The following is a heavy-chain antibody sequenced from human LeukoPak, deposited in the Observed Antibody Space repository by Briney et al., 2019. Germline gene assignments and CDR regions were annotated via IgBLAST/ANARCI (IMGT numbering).Heavy chain of an antibody. V-gene: IGHV3-43D*03. CDR1: GFSFDDYA. D-gene: IGHD6-19*01. J-gene: IGHJ4*02. Sequence: PGGSLRLSCAASGFSFDDYAMHWVRQGPGKGLEWVSLISWDGGSTDYADSVKGRFTISRDNSKNSLYLQMNTLRGEDTALYYCAKDRDSSGWATLDYWGQGTLVTVSS. CDR3: AKDRDSSGWATLDY. CDR2: ISWDGGST.